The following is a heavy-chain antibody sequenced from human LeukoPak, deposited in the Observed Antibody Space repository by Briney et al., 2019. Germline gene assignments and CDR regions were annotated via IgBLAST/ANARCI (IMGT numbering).Heavy chain of an antibody. CDR1: GFTFSTYG. Sequence: GGSLRLSCAASGFTFSTYGMSWVRQAPGKGLEWVSAVSSTGGTTYYADSVKGRFTISRDNSKNTLFLQMNSLRAEDTAVYYCAKNGDRGAFCSGGTCYPYYYYYMDVWGKGTTVTISS. CDR3: AKNGDRGAFCSGGTCYPYYYYYMDV. CDR2: VSSTGGTT. J-gene: IGHJ6*03. D-gene: IGHD2-15*01. V-gene: IGHV3-23*01.